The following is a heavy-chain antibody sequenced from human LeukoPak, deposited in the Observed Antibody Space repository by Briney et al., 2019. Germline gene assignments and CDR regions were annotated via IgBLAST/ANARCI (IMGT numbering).Heavy chain of an antibody. J-gene: IGHJ5*02. D-gene: IGHD7-27*01. CDR2: ITSDGSST. Sequence: PGGSLRLSCAASGFTFSSYWMHWVRQAPGKGLVWVSRITSDGSSTSYADSVKGRFTISRDNPKNTLYLQMNSLRAEDTAVYYCARDQLGYYEPRGQGTLVTVSS. CDR3: ARDQLGYYEP. CDR1: GFTFSSYW. V-gene: IGHV3-74*01.